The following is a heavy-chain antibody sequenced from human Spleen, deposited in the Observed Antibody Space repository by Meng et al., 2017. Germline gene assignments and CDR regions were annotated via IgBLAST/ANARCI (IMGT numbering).Heavy chain of an antibody. V-gene: IGHV3-21*01. CDR3: AREGGYYGSGSYYNYYYGMDV. Sequence: GGSLRLSCAASGFTFSDYAMNWVLQAPGKGLEWVSSISSSSSYIYYADSVKGRFTISRDNAKNSLYLQMNSLRAEDTAVYYCAREGGYYGSGSYYNYYYGMDVWGQGTTVTVSS. D-gene: IGHD3-10*01. CDR2: ISSSSSYI. J-gene: IGHJ6*02. CDR1: GFTFSDYA.